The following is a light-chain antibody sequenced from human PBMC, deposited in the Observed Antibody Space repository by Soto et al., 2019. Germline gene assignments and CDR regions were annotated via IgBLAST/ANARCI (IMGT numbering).Light chain of an antibody. V-gene: IGKV1-12*01. Sequence: DIQMTQSPSSVSASVGDRVTITCRASQGISKWLAWYQQKPGQAPNLLIFAASSLQSGVPSRFSGSVSGTVFTLTISDLHPEDFSPYYGQRANGFPPTLGQWTKLEIK. J-gene: IGKJ2*01. CDR2: AAS. CDR3: QRANGFPPT. CDR1: QGISKW.